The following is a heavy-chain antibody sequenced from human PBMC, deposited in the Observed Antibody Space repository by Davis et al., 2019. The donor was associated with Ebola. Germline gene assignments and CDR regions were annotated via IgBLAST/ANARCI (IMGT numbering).Heavy chain of an antibody. V-gene: IGHV3-72*01. D-gene: IGHD1-1*01. CDR3: ARAGSYNWRDFDY. J-gene: IGHJ4*02. Sequence: PGGSLRLSCAASGFTLSDHYMDWVRQAPGKGLEWVGRTRNKANSYTTEYAASVRGRFIVSRDDSKNSLFLQMNSLKTEDTAVYDCARAGSYNWRDFDYWGQGTLVTVSS. CDR1: GFTLSDHY. CDR2: TRNKANSYTT.